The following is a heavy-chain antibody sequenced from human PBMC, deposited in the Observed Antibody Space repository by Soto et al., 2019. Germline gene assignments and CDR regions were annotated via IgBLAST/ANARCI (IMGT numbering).Heavy chain of an antibody. Sequence: GASVKVSCKASGGTFSSYAIRWVRQAPGQGLEWMGGIIPIFGTANYAQKFQGRVTITADESTSTAYMELSSLRSEDTAVYYCARGADDSSGYYSKRSYFQHWGQGTLVTVYS. V-gene: IGHV1-69*13. CDR2: IIPIFGTA. CDR1: GGTFSSYA. CDR3: ARGADDSSGYYSKRSYFQH. D-gene: IGHD3-22*01. J-gene: IGHJ1*01.